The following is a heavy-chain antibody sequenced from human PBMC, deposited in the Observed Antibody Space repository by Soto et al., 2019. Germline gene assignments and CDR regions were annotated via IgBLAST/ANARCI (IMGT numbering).Heavy chain of an antibody. D-gene: IGHD5-12*01. J-gene: IGHJ4*02. Sequence: QLQLQESGSGLVKPSQTLSLTCAVSGGSISSGGYSWSWIRQPPGKGLEWIGYIYHSGSTYYNPSPEGRVTISVDRSKNQSSLKLSSVTAADTAVYYCAAGGGLPRYYWGQGTLVTVSS. V-gene: IGHV4-30-2*01. CDR1: GGSISSGGYS. CDR3: AAGGGLPRYY. CDR2: IYHSGST.